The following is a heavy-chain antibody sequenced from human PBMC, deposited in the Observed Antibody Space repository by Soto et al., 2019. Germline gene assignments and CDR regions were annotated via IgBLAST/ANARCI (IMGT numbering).Heavy chain of an antibody. V-gene: IGHV3-48*02. CDR2: ICSRSETL. CDR1: GFTFSGYS. J-gene: IGHJ4*02. D-gene: IGHD1-26*01. CDR3: VREDILGSRSFDY. Sequence: GSLRLSCAASGFTFSGYSMNWVRQAPGRGLEWISYICSRSETLYYADSVKGRFTISRDNAKNSVYLQMNSLRDEDTAVYYCVREDILGSRSFDYWGQGTLVTVSS.